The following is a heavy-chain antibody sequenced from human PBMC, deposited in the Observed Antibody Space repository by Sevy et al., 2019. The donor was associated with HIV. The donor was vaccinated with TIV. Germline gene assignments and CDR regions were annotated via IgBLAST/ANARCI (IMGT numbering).Heavy chain of an antibody. Sequence: SVTLSLTCTVSGGSISSSSYFWGWIRQPPGKGLELIGSIYYSGRTYYNPSLKSRVTISVDTSKNQFSLKLSSVTAADTAVYYCARQIYGDYGDGFDYWGQGTLVTVSS. D-gene: IGHD4-17*01. CDR1: GGSISSSSYF. CDR2: IYYSGRT. V-gene: IGHV4-39*01. J-gene: IGHJ4*02. CDR3: ARQIYGDYGDGFDY.